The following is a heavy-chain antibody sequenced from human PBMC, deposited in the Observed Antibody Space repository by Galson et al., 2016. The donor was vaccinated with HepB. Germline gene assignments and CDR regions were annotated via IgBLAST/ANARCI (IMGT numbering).Heavy chain of an antibody. J-gene: IGHJ6*02. CDR1: GFTFRSYA. Sequence: SLRLSCAASGFTFRSYAMTWVRQAPGKGLEWVSIISGSGGSTKDADSVKGRFTISRDNSKNTLYLQMNSLRVEDTAVYYCAKGTRGRFLEWSGEGGMGVWGQGTTVTVSS. CDR3: AKGTRGRFLEWSGEGGMGV. V-gene: IGHV3-23*01. CDR2: ISGSGGST. D-gene: IGHD3-3*01.